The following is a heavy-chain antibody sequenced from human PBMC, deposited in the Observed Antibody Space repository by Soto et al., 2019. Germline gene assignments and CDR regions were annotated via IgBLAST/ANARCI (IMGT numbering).Heavy chain of an antibody. CDR1: GYTFTSYG. CDR2: ISAYNGNT. Sequence: ASVKVSCKASGYTFTSYGISWVRQAPGQGLEWMGWISAYNGNTNYAQKLQGRVTMTTDTSTSTAYMELRSLRSDDTAVYYCARDGSRVRGVRGYYYYGMDVWGQGTTVTVSS. V-gene: IGHV1-18*04. J-gene: IGHJ6*02. D-gene: IGHD3-10*01. CDR3: ARDGSRVRGVRGYYYYGMDV.